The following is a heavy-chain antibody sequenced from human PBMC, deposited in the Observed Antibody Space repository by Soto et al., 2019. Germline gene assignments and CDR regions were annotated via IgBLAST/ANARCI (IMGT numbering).Heavy chain of an antibody. CDR3: GRGGNSGSVDY. V-gene: IGHV3-74*01. Sequence: EVQLVESGGGLVQPGGSLRLSCAASGFTFSSYWMYWVRQDPVKGLVWVSRIKIDGAATSYADSVKGRFTISRDNAKNTLYQQMNSLRAEDTAVYFCGRGGNSGSVDYWGQGTLVTVSS. D-gene: IGHD5-12*01. J-gene: IGHJ4*02. CDR2: IKIDGAAT. CDR1: GFTFSSYW.